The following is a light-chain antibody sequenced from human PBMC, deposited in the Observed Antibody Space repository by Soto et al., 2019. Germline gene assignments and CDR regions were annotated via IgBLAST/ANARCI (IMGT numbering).Light chain of an antibody. CDR3: QQSSSTPLT. Sequence: DIQMTQSPSYLSASVGGTVTLTCRASQNIDNYLNWYQHEPGKAPKLLISGASTLQSGVPSRFSGSGSGTDFTLTIASLQPEDYATYYCQQSSSTPLTFGSGTTVDVE. V-gene: IGKV1-39*01. CDR1: QNIDNY. CDR2: GAS. J-gene: IGKJ3*01.